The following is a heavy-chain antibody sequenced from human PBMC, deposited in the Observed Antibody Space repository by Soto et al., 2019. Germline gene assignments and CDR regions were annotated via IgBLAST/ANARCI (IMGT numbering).Heavy chain of an antibody. V-gene: IGHV1-8*01. Sequence: ASVKVSCKASGYTFTRYDINWVRQATGQGLEWMGWMNPNSGNTGYAQKFQGRVTMTRNTSISTAYMELSSLRSEDTAVYYCARKGTRSGYYYYYMDVWGKGTTVTVSS. CDR1: GYTFTRYD. CDR2: MNPNSGNT. CDR3: ARKGTRSGYYYYYMDV. D-gene: IGHD3-10*01. J-gene: IGHJ6*03.